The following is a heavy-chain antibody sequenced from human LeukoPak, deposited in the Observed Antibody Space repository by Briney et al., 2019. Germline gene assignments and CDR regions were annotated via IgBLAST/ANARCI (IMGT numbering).Heavy chain of an antibody. J-gene: IGHJ2*01. D-gene: IGHD3-22*01. CDR3: AKDARITMIVGLAWYFDL. V-gene: IGHV3-21*06. CDR2: ISSLSNWI. CDR1: GFSISDYA. Sequence: GGSLRLSCVASGFSISDYAMNWARQTPGKGLEWVSSISSLSNWIYYADSVKGRFTVSRDNAKNSLYLEMSSLRAEDTAVYYCAKDARITMIVGLAWYFDLWGRGTLVTVSS.